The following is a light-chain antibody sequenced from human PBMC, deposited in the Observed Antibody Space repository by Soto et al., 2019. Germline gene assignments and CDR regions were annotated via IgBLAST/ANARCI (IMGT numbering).Light chain of an antibody. V-gene: IGKV1-5*01. CDR3: QQSNAFWT. CDR2: DVS. CDR1: QSISSW. J-gene: IGKJ1*01. Sequence: DIQMTQSPSTLSASVGDRVTITCRASQSISSWLAWYQKKPWKAPKLLIYDVSSLGSGVQSRFFGSGSGTEFTLNISRLQPDDFEPYYCQQSNAFWTFGQGTKVEIK.